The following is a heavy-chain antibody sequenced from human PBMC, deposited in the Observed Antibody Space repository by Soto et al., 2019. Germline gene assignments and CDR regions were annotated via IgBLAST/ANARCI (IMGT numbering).Heavy chain of an antibody. V-gene: IGHV4-31*03. J-gene: IGHJ3*02. CDR2: IYYSGTT. CDR3: ARNPSHLCASTSCHAFDI. CDR1: GGSISSGAYY. D-gene: IGHD2-2*01. Sequence: SETLSLTCSVSGGSISSGAYYWNWIRQHPRKGLEWIGYIYYSGTTYYSPSLGSRVSISADTSKNQFSLKLNSVTVADTAVYYCARNPSHLCASTSCHAFDIWGQGTMVTVSS.